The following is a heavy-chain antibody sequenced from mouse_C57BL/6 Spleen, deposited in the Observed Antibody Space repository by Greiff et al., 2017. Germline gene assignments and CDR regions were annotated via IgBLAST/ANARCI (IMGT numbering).Heavy chain of an antibody. CDR1: GYAFSSSW. V-gene: IGHV1-82*01. Sequence: QVQLKESGPELVKPGASVKISCKASGYAFSSSWMNWVKQRPGKGLEWIGRIYPGDGDTNYNGKFKGKATLTADKSSSTAYMQLSSLTSEDSAVYFCARDSGSSSYFDDWGQGTTLTVSS. D-gene: IGHD1-1*01. CDR3: ARDSGSSSYFDD. CDR2: IYPGDGDT. J-gene: IGHJ2*01.